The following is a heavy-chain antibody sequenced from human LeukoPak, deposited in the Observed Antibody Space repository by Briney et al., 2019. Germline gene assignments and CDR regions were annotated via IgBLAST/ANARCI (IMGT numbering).Heavy chain of an antibody. V-gene: IGHV4-59*01. CDR2: IYYSGST. CDR1: GGSISSYY. J-gene: IGHJ4*02. D-gene: IGHD1-26*01. CDR3: ARGSWKGATTYYFDY. Sequence: SETLSLTCTVSGGSISSYYWSWIRQPPGKGLEWIVYIYYSGSTNYNPSLKSLVTISVNTSKNQLSLKMSSVTAADTAVYYCARGSWKGATTYYFDYWGQGTLITVSS.